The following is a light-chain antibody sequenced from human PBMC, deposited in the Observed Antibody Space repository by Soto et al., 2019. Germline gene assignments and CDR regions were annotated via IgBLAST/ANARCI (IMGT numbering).Light chain of an antibody. V-gene: IGKV1-39*01. Sequence: IQMTQSPSSLSASVGERVTITCRASQRIRTDLNWYQQRPGKAPKVLIYVASTLQTGVPSRFSGSSSGTDFNLTITSLQPEDFALYYCQQRYKNPHTFGGGTRVEIK. J-gene: IGKJ4*01. CDR2: VAS. CDR3: QQRYKNPHT. CDR1: QRIRTD.